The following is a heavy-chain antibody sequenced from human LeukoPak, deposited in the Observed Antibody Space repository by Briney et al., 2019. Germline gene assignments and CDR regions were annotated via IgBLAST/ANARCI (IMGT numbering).Heavy chain of an antibody. J-gene: IGHJ3*02. CDR2: ISYDGSNK. CDR3: ARDQFSDFWRGAFDI. D-gene: IGHD3-3*01. V-gene: IGHV3-30-3*01. Sequence: GGSLRLSCAASGFTFSSYAMHWVRQAPGKGLEWVAVISYDGSNKYYADSVKGRFTIFRDNSKNTLYLQMNSLRAEDTAVYYCARDQFSDFWRGAFDIWGQGTMVTVSS. CDR1: GFTFSSYA.